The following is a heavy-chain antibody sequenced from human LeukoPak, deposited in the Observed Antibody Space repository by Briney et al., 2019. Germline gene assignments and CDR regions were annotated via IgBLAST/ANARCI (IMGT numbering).Heavy chain of an antibody. Sequence: GGSLRLSCVASGFTFSGYAMSWVRQAPGKGLEWVATISASGGSTYYADSVKGRFTISRDNAKNTLYLQMNSLRAEDTAVYYCVRDLNWSLDQWGQGTLVTVSS. CDR1: GFTFSGYA. CDR3: VRDLNWSLDQ. V-gene: IGHV3-23*01. J-gene: IGHJ4*02. D-gene: IGHD1-20*01. CDR2: ISASGGST.